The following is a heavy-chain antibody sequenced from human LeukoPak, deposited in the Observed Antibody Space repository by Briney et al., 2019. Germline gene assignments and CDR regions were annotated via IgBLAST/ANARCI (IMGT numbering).Heavy chain of an antibody. CDR2: INPNSGGT. CDR3: ARGGSSSWYVDNFDY. Sequence: GASVKVSCKASGYTFTGYYMHWVRQAHGQGLEWMGRINPNSGGTNYAQKFQGRVTMTRDTSISTAYMELSRLRSDDTAVYYCARGGSSSWYVDNFDYWGQGTLVTVSS. V-gene: IGHV1-2*06. D-gene: IGHD6-13*01. J-gene: IGHJ4*02. CDR1: GYTFTGYY.